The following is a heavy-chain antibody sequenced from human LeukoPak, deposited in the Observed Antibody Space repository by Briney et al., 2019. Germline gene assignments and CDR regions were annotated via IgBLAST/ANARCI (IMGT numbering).Heavy chain of an antibody. J-gene: IGHJ4*02. CDR3: ARLSSYGSGSYYFTALYYFDY. D-gene: IGHD3-10*01. V-gene: IGHV4-4*02. CDR1: GGSISSSNW. Sequence: PSETLSLTCAVSGGSISSSNWWSWVRQPPGKGLEWIGEIYHSGSTNYNPSLKSRVTISVDTSKNQFSLKLSSVTAADTAVYYCARLSSYGSGSYYFTALYYFDYWGQGTLVTVSS. CDR2: IYHSGST.